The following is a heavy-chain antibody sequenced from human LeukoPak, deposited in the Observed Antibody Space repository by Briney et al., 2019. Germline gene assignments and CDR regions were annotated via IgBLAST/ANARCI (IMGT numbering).Heavy chain of an antibody. D-gene: IGHD3-16*01. V-gene: IGHV3-53*01. J-gene: IGHJ4*02. CDR1: GFTFSSYE. CDR3: ARRAGAYTHPYDY. Sequence: GGSLRLSCAASGFTFSSYEMNWVRRAPGKGLEWVSFLYSDSKTYYADSVKGRFTISIDNSKNTLYLQMNSLRAEDTAVYYCARRAGAYTHPYDYWGQGTLVTVS. CDR2: LYSDSKT.